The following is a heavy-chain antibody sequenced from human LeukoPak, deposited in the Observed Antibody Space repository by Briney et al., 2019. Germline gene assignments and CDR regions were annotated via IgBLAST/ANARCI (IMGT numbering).Heavy chain of an antibody. CDR1: GGSISSYY. D-gene: IGHD6-19*01. CDR2: IYYSGST. CDR3: ARVSPYSSGWYPTDYYYYGMDV. Sequence: SETLSHTCTVSGGSISSYYWSWIRQPPGKGLEWIGYIYYSGSTNYNPSLKSRVTISVDTSKNQFSLKLSSVTAADTAVYYCARVSPYSSGWYPTDYYYYGMDVWGQGTTVTVSS. V-gene: IGHV4-59*01. J-gene: IGHJ6*02.